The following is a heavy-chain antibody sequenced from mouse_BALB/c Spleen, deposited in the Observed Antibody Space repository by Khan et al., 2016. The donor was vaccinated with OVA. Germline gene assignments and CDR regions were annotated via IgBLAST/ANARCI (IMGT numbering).Heavy chain of an antibody. CDR2: IWGGGGT. Sequence: QVQLQQSGPGLVAPSQSLSITCTVSGFSLSRYNIHWVRQPPGKGLEWLGMIWGGGGTDYNSTLKSRLSISKDNSKSKVFLKMNSLQTDDSAMYXCARAYYRYDGYYAMDYWGQGTSVTVSS. CDR1: GFSLSRYN. D-gene: IGHD2-14*01. J-gene: IGHJ4*01. V-gene: IGHV2-6-4*01. CDR3: ARAYYRYDGYYAMDY.